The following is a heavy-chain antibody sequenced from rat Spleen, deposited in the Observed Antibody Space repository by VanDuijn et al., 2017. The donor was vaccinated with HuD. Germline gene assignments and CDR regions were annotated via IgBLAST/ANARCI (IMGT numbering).Heavy chain of an antibody. CDR3: TTGIQPRH. D-gene: IGHD1-5*01. J-gene: IGHJ2*01. Sequence: EVHLGESGGGLVQPGRSLKLSCAVSGFAFSNYYMAWVRQAPTKGLEWVASISTGGVNTYYRDSVKGRFTISRDDAKSTLYLQMDSLRSEDTATYYCTTGIQPRHWGQGVMVTVSS. CDR1: GFAFSNYY. CDR2: ISTGGVNT. V-gene: IGHV5-25*01.